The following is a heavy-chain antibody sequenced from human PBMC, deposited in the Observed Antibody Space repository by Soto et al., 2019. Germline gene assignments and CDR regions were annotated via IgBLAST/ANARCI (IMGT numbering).Heavy chain of an antibody. CDR3: TTVGDYYYYGMDV. CDR1: GFTFSNAW. J-gene: IGHJ6*02. D-gene: IGHD3-16*01. V-gene: IGHV3-15*01. CDR2: IKSKTDGGTT. Sequence: VGSLRLSCAASGFTFSNAWMSWVRQAPGKGLEWVGRIKSKTDGGTTDYAAPVKGRFTISRDDSKNTLYLQMNSLKTEDTAVYYCTTVGDYYYYGMDVWGQGTTVTVSS.